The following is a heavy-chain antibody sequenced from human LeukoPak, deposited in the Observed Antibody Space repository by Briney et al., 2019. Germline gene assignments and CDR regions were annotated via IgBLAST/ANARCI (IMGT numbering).Heavy chain of an antibody. CDR1: GFTFSSYS. D-gene: IGHD1-26*01. Sequence: GGSLRPSCAASGFTFSSYSMNWVRQALGKGLEWVSFISSSSSTIYYADSVKGRFTISRDNAKNSLYLQMNSLRAEDTAVYYCARDRGGSYSAIDYWGQGTLVTVSS. CDR2: ISSSSSTI. CDR3: ARDRGGSYSAIDY. J-gene: IGHJ4*02. V-gene: IGHV3-48*04.